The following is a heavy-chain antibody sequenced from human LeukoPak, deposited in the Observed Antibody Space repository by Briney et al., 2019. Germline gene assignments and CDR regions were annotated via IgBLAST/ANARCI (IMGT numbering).Heavy chain of an antibody. CDR1: GYTLTELS. J-gene: IGHJ4*02. Sequence: ASVKVSCKVSGYTLTELSMHWVRQAPGKGLEWMGGFDPEDGETIYAQKFQGRVTMTEDTSTDTAYMELGSLRSEDTAVYYCATERLRYYDSSGYPSHFDYWGQGTLVTVSS. CDR2: FDPEDGET. CDR3: ATERLRYYDSSGYPSHFDY. V-gene: IGHV1-24*01. D-gene: IGHD3-22*01.